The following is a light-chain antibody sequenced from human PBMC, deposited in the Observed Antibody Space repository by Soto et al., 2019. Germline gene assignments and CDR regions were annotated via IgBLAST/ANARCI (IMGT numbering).Light chain of an antibody. CDR3: QQYSNCPPYT. V-gene: IGKV3-15*01. J-gene: IGKJ2*01. CDR1: QSVSSS. CDR2: GAS. Sequence: EIVMTQSPATLSVSPGERATLSCRASQSVSSSLAWYQQKPGQGPRLLIYGASTRATGVPARFSGSGSGTEFTLTITSLQSEDFAVYYCQQYSNCPPYTFGQGTKLEIK.